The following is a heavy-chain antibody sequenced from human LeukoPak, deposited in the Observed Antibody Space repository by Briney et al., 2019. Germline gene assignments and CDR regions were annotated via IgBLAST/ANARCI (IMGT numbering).Heavy chain of an antibody. D-gene: IGHD3-9*01. V-gene: IGHV3-13*01. CDR1: GFTFSSYD. Sequence: GGSLRLSCAASGFTFSSYDMHWVRQATGKGLEWVSAIGTAGDTYYPGSVKGRFTISRENAKNSLYLQMNSLRAGDTAVYYCARGSKDILTVGAPLSLWGQGTTVTVSS. J-gene: IGHJ6*02. CDR2: IGTAGDT. CDR3: ARGSKDILTVGAPLSL.